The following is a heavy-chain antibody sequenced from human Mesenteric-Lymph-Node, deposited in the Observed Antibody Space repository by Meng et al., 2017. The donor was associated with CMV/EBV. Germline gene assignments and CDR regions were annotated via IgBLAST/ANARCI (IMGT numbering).Heavy chain of an antibody. CDR3: ARTSHYYDSTGVLDY. CDR1: GFSVSSYW. Sequence: GESLKISCAASGFSVSSYWMHWVRQAPGKGLVWVSRINSDGSSTTYADPVKGRFTFSRDNAKNTLYLQMNSLRAEDTAVYYCARTSHYYDSTGVLDYWGQGTLVTVSS. V-gene: IGHV3-74*01. CDR2: INSDGSST. D-gene: IGHD3-22*01. J-gene: IGHJ4*02.